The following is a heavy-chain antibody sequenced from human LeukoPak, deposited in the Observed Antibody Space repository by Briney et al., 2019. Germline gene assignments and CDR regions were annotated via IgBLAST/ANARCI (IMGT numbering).Heavy chain of an antibody. V-gene: IGHV1-8*01. D-gene: IGHD3-10*01. CDR3: ARGVGSGSQHYFFDY. Sequence: GSSVKVSCKASGGTFSTFAISWVRQAPGQGLEWMGWMNPNSGNTGYAQKFQGRVTMTRNTSISTAYMELSSLRSEDTAVYYCARGVGSGSQHYFFDYWGQGTLVTVSS. J-gene: IGHJ4*02. CDR1: GGTFSTFA. CDR2: MNPNSGNT.